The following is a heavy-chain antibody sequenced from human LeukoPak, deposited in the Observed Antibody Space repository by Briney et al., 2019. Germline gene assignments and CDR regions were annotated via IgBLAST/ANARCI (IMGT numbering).Heavy chain of an antibody. V-gene: IGHV4-39*07. Sequence: SETLSLTCIVSGGSISSISSNNYPWGWIRQPPGKGLEWIGSIYYIGSTYYNPSLKSRVTISVDTSKNQFSLKLSSVTAADTAVYYCARAPYYYDSSGYFDYWGQGTLVTVSS. CDR2: IYYIGST. CDR1: GGSISSISSNNYP. CDR3: ARAPYYYDSSGYFDY. D-gene: IGHD3-22*01. J-gene: IGHJ4*02.